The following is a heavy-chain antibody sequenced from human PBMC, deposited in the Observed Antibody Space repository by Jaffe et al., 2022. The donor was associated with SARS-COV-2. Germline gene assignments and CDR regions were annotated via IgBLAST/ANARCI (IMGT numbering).Heavy chain of an antibody. D-gene: IGHD6-13*01. J-gene: IGHJ4*02. CDR3: ASVVSRSSSWYINY. CDR1: GGSISSYY. Sequence: QVQLQESGPGLVKPSETLSLTCTVSGGSISSYYWSWIRQPPGKGLEWIGYIYYSGSTNYNPSLKSRVTISVDTSKNQFSLKLSSVTAADTAVYYCASVVSRSSSWYINYWGQGTLVTVSS. CDR2: IYYSGST. V-gene: IGHV4-59*01.